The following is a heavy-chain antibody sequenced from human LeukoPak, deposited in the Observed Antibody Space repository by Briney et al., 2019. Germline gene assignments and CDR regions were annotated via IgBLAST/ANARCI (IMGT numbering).Heavy chain of an antibody. J-gene: IGHJ4*02. D-gene: IGHD6-19*01. CDR1: GGSMSPYH. CDR3: ARAVSGRFDY. Sequence: SETLSLTCTVSGGSMSPYHWGWIRQPPGKGLEWTGYIYYSGSTNYNPSLNSRVTISVDTSKNQFSLRLSSVTAADTAIYYCARAVSGRFDYWGQGTLVTVS. CDR2: IYYSGST. V-gene: IGHV4-59*08.